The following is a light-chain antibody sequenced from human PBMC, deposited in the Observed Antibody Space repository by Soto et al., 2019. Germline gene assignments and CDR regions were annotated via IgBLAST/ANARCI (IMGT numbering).Light chain of an antibody. J-gene: IGKJ4*01. V-gene: IGKV3-15*01. CDR2: GAS. CDR3: QQYNSWPHLT. CDR1: QSVSSN. Sequence: ERVMTQSPATLSVSPGERATLSCRASQSVSSNLAWYQQKPGQAPRLLIYGASTRATGIPARFSGSGSGTEFTLTISSLQSEDFAVYCCQQYNSWPHLTLGGGTKVDIK.